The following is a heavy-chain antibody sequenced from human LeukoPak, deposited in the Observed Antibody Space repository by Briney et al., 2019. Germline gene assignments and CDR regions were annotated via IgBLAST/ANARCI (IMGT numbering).Heavy chain of an antibody. J-gene: IGHJ3*02. V-gene: IGHV1-69*13. D-gene: IGHD3-22*01. CDR1: GGTFSSYA. CDR3: ARVVRSMIVDEDAFDI. CDR2: IIPIFGTA. Sequence: SVKVSCKASGGTFSSYAISWVRQAPGQGLEWMGGIIPIFGTANYAQKFQGRVTITADESTSTAYMELSSLKSEDTAVYYCARVVRSMIVDEDAFDIWGQGTMVTVSS.